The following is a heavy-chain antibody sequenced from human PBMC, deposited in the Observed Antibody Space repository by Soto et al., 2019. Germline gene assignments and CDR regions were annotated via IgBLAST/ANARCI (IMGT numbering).Heavy chain of an antibody. J-gene: IGHJ4*02. V-gene: IGHV4-31*03. CDR2: IYYRGTT. Sequence: QVQLQESGSGLVKPSQTLSLTCTVSGGPVINGDSYLNWIRQHPEKGLEWMGYIYYRGTTNYNAALKSRILISVDTSKNQFSLRLTSVTAADTAVYYCARDAPGAAPYWGQGTLVTVSS. D-gene: IGHD6-13*01. CDR1: GGPVINGDSY. CDR3: ARDAPGAAPY.